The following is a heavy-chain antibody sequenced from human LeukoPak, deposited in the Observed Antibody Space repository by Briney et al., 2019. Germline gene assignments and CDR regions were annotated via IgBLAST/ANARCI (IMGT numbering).Heavy chain of an antibody. CDR3: ARDGFHHGFDI. D-gene: IGHD1-14*01. Sequence: PGGSLRLSCAASGFTFSSYWIHWVRQAPGKGLAWVSRIDNDGSDTIFADSVKGRLTLSRDNAKNTVYLQMNSLRAEDTAVYYCARDGFHHGFDIWGQGTMVTVS. V-gene: IGHV3-74*01. CDR1: GFTFSSYW. CDR2: IDNDGSDT. J-gene: IGHJ3*02.